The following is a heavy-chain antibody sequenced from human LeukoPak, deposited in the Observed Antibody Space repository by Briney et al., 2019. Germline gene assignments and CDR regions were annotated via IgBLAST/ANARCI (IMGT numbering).Heavy chain of an antibody. CDR3: AKDIRSPYYYDSSGSDY. D-gene: IGHD3-22*01. CDR2: ISYDGSNK. CDR1: GFTFSSYG. V-gene: IGHV3-30*18. Sequence: GRSLRLSCAASGFTFSSYGMHWVRQAPGKGLEWVAVISYDGSNKYYADSVKGRFTISRDNSKNTLYLQMNSLRAEDTAVYYCAKDIRSPYYYDSSGSDYWGQGTLVTVSS. J-gene: IGHJ4*02.